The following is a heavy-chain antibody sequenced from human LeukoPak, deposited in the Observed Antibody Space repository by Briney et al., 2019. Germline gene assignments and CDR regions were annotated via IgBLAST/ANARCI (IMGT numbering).Heavy chain of an antibody. Sequence: SETLSLTCTVSGGSINSHYWSWIRQPPGKGLEWIGDIYYKGSTNYNPSLKSRVTISVDTSKNHLSLKLTSVRAADTAIYYCVRRDNTGWNYFDYWGQGILVTVSS. CDR1: GGSINSHY. CDR2: IYYKGST. CDR3: VRRDNTGWNYFDY. D-gene: IGHD6-19*01. V-gene: IGHV4-59*08. J-gene: IGHJ4*02.